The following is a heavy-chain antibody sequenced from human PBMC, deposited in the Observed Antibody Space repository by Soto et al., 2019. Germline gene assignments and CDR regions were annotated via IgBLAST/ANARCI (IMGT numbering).Heavy chain of an antibody. CDR1: GYTFPRYG. J-gene: IGHJ6*02. CDR2: ISAYNGNT. Sequence: ASLQVSCHSSGYTFPRYGISCVRQAPVQGLEWMGWISAYNGNTNYAQKLQGRVTMTTDTSTSTAYMELRSLRSDDTAVYYCARVRLSPYYYYGMDVWGQGTTVTVSS. D-gene: IGHD6-6*01. V-gene: IGHV1-18*01. CDR3: ARVRLSPYYYYGMDV.